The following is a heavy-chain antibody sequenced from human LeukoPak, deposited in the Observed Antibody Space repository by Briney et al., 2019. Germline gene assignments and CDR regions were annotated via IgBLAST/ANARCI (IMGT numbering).Heavy chain of an antibody. J-gene: IGHJ4*02. V-gene: IGHV4-39*01. CDR2: ISQSGTT. Sequence: SETLSLTCTVSGGSISSSGYYWDWIRQPPGKGLEWIGSISQSGTTYYNPPLKSRVTIFVDTSKSLFSLKLNSVTAADTAVYYCARRRVVARGYFDYWGQGVLVTVSS. CDR3: ARRRVVARGYFDY. D-gene: IGHD2-15*01. CDR1: GGSISSSGYY.